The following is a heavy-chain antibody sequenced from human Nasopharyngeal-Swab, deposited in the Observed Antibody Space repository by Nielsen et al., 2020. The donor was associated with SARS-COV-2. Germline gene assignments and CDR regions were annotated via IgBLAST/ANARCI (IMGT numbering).Heavy chain of an antibody. Sequence: SETLSLTCAVSGGSISSSNWWSWVRQPPGKGLEWIGEIYHSGSTNYNPSLKSRVTISVDKSKNQFSLKLSSVTAADTAVYYCARDSSRYCSSTSCYNDAFDIWGQGTMVTVSS. CDR1: GGSISSSNW. J-gene: IGHJ3*02. CDR2: IYHSGST. CDR3: ARDSSRYCSSTSCYNDAFDI. V-gene: IGHV4-4*02. D-gene: IGHD2-2*02.